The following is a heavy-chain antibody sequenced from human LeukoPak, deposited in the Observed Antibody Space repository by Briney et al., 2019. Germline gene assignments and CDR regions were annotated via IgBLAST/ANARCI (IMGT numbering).Heavy chain of an antibody. CDR1: GGTFSSYA. CDR2: IIPIFGTA. CDR3: ADHYYDSSGYYEYFDY. V-gene: IGHV1-69*13. J-gene: IGHJ4*02. Sequence: SVKVSRKASGGTFSSYAISWVRQAPGQGLEWMGGIIPIFGTANYAQKFQGRVTITADESTSTAYMELSSLRSEDTAVYYCADHYYDSSGYYEYFDYWGQGTLVTVSS. D-gene: IGHD3-22*01.